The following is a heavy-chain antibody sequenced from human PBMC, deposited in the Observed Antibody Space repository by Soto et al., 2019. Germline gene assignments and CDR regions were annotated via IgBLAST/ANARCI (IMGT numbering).Heavy chain of an antibody. J-gene: IGHJ3*02. D-gene: IGHD4-17*01. V-gene: IGHV3-21*01. CDR2: ISSSSSYI. CDR1: GFTFSSYS. Sequence: EVQLVESGGGLVKPGGSLRLSCAASGFTFSSYSMNWVRQAPGKGLEWVSSISSSSSYIYYAASLKGRFTISRDNAKNSLYRQMNGLRVEDTAVYYCARAPHYGASHGAFDIWGRGTIVTVSS. CDR3: ARAPHYGASHGAFDI.